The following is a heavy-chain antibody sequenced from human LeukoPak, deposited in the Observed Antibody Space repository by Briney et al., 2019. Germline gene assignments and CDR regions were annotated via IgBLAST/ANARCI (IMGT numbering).Heavy chain of an antibody. D-gene: IGHD2-2*01. CDR2: ISSSSSTI. Sequence: PGGSLRLSCAASGFTFSIYSMNWVRQAPGKGLEWVSFISSSSSTIFYADSVKGRFTISRDNSKNTLYLQMNSLRAEDTAVYYCTKDPSPYCSSTSCYGFDYWGQGTLVTVSS. J-gene: IGHJ4*02. CDR1: GFTFSIYS. V-gene: IGHV3-48*01. CDR3: TKDPSPYCSSTSCYGFDY.